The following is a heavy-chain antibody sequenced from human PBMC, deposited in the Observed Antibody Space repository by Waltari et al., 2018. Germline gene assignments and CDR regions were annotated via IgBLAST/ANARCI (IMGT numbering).Heavy chain of an antibody. CDR3: ARGGWNYPGWFDP. D-gene: IGHD1-7*01. V-gene: IGHV4-59*01. J-gene: IGHJ5*02. CDR1: GGSISSYY. Sequence: QVQLQESGSGLVKPSETLSLTCTVSGGSISSYYWSWIRQPPGKGLAWIGYIYYSGSTNYNPSLKSRVTISVDTSKNQFSLKLSSVTAADTAVYYCARGGWNYPGWFDPWGQGTLFTVSS. CDR2: IYYSGST.